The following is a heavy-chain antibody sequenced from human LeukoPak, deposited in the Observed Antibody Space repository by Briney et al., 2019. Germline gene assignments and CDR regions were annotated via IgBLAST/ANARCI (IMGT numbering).Heavy chain of an antibody. CDR3: ARGSNWNYQWDPFDP. D-gene: IGHD1-7*01. J-gene: IGHJ5*02. CDR1: GGSISSYY. CDR2: IYYSGRT. V-gene: IGHV4-59*01. Sequence: SETLSLTCTVSGGSISSYYWSWLRQPPGKGLEWIGYIYYSGRTNYNPSLKSRVTISVDTSKNQFSLKLSSVTAADTAVYYCARGSNWNYQWDPFDPWGQGTLVTVSS.